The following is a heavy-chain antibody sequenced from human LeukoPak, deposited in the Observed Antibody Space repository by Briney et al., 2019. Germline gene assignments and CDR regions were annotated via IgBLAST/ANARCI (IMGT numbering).Heavy chain of an antibody. CDR1: GYTFTSYG. V-gene: IGHV1-18*01. Sequence: ASVKVSCKASGYTFTSYGISWVRQAPGQGLEWMGWISAYNGNTNYAQKLQGRVTMTTDTSTSTAYMELRSLRSDDTAVYYCARWGRSTITPWQTPDAFDIWGQGTMVTVSS. J-gene: IGHJ3*02. CDR2: ISAYNGNT. D-gene: IGHD2-2*01. CDR3: ARWGRSTITPWQTPDAFDI.